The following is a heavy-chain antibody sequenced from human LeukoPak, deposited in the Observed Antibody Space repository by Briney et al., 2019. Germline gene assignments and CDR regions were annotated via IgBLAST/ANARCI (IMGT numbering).Heavy chain of an antibody. J-gene: IGHJ4*02. V-gene: IGHV3-23*01. D-gene: IGHD6-13*01. CDR2: ISGSGGST. CDR1: GFTFSSYA. Sequence: GASLRLSCAASGFTFSSYAMSWVRQAPGKGVEWVSAISGSGGSTYYADSVKGRFTVSRDNSKNTLYLQMNSLRAEDTAVYYCAKDQEYSSSWYGVYYFDYWGQGTLVTVSS. CDR3: AKDQEYSSSWYGVYYFDY.